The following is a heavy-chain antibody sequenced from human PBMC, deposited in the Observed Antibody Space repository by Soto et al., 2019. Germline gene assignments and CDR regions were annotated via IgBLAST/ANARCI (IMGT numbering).Heavy chain of an antibody. Sequence: ASVKVSCKTSGYTFSDYGLAWLRQTPGQRPEWMGWVSTYNTNTNYAQNFQGRLTITTDSSTSTAYMELRSLRSDDTAVYYCASATSIAIGLRNWGQGTLVTVSS. CDR1: GYTFSDYG. V-gene: IGHV1-18*01. J-gene: IGHJ4*02. CDR2: VSTYNTNT. CDR3: ASATSIAIGLRN. D-gene: IGHD6-6*01.